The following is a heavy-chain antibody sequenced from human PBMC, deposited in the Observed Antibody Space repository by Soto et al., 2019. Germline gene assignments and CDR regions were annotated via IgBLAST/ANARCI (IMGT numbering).Heavy chain of an antibody. Sequence: GASVKVSCKASGGTFSSYAISWVRQAPGQGLEWMGGIIPIFGTANYAQKFQGRVTITADKSTSTAYMELSSLRSEDTAVYYCARCLFGALGYYYYGMDVWGQGTTVTVSS. CDR1: GGTFSSYA. D-gene: IGHD3-10*02. J-gene: IGHJ6*02. V-gene: IGHV1-69*06. CDR2: IIPIFGTA. CDR3: ARCLFGALGYYYYGMDV.